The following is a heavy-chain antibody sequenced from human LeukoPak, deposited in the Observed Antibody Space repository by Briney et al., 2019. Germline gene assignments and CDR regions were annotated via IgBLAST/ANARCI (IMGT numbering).Heavy chain of an antibody. CDR1: GGSIRSYY. Sequence: PSETLSLTCTVSGGSIRSYYWSWIRQPPGKALEWIGDFYYSGSDNYHPSLKSRVTILGDTSNHQFSLILTSVTAADTAVYYCARLPVGELVKGWFDLWGQGTPVTVSS. V-gene: IGHV4-59*08. CDR3: ARLPVGELVKGWFDL. D-gene: IGHD3-10*01. J-gene: IGHJ5*02. CDR2: FYYSGSD.